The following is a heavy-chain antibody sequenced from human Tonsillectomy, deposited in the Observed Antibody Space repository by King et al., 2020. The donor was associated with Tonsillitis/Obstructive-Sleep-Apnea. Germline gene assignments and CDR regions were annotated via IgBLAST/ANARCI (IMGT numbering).Heavy chain of an antibody. CDR3: ARGTSDFWIDYWNYMDV. J-gene: IGHJ6*03. D-gene: IGHD3-3*01. CDR2: SYRVDST. CDR1: VFTVSSNY. V-gene: IGHV3-53*01. Sequence: VQLVESGGVLIQPGGSLRLSCAASVFTVSSNYMSWVCQAPGKGLAWVSVSYRVDSTYYEDSVKGRFTISRDNSKNTLYLQMNSLRAEDTAVYYCARGTSDFWIDYWNYMDVWGKGTTVTVSS.